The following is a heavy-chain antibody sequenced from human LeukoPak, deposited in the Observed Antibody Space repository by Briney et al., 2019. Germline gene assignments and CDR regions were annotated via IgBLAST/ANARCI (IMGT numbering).Heavy chain of an antibody. CDR3: ARVTSVAGTWSFDY. V-gene: IGHV4-59*10. J-gene: IGHJ4*02. D-gene: IGHD6-19*01. Sequence: PSETLSLTCAVYGGSFSGYYWSWIRQPAGKGLEWIGRIYTSGSTNYNPSLKSRVTMSVDTSKNQFSLKLSSVTAADTAVYYCARVTSVAGTWSFDYWGQGTLVTVSS. CDR2: IYTSGST. CDR1: GGSFSGYY.